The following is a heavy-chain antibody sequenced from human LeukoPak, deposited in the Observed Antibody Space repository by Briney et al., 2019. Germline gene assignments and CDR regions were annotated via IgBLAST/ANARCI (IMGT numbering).Heavy chain of an antibody. Sequence: GESLKISCQGSGYSFTSYWIGWVRQLPGKGLEWMGIIYPGDSDTRYSPSFQGQVTISADKSISTAYLQWSSLKASDTAMYYCARRGYGVANWFDPWGQGTLVTVSS. D-gene: IGHD4-17*01. CDR3: ARRGYGVANWFDP. CDR1: GYSFTSYW. CDR2: IYPGDSDT. V-gene: IGHV5-51*01. J-gene: IGHJ5*02.